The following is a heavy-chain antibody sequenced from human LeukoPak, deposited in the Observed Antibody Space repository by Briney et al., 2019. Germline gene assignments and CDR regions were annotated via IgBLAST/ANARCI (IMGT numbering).Heavy chain of an antibody. J-gene: IGHJ4*02. Sequence: GGSLRLSCAASGFTFSGYGMHWVRQAPGKGLEWVAFILYDGSDKFYAYSVKGRFTISRDNYKNTLYQQMKGLRAEDTAVYYCEKKGKLHGDDEAGNWGQGTLVTVSS. CDR2: ILYDGSDK. V-gene: IGHV3-30*02. CDR1: GFTFSGYG. CDR3: EKKGKLHGDDEAGN. D-gene: IGHD4-17*01.